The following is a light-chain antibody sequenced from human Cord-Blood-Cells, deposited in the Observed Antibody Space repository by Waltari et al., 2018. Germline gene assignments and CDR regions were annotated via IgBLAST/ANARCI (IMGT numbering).Light chain of an antibody. CDR2: GAS. V-gene: IGKV3-15*01. Sequence: EIVMTQSPATLSVSPGERATPSCRASQSVSSNVAWYQQKPGQAPRLLIYGASTRATGIPARFSGSGSGTEFTLTISSLQSEDFAVYYCQQYNNWPFTFGPGTKVDIK. CDR3: QQYNNWPFT. CDR1: QSVSSN. J-gene: IGKJ3*01.